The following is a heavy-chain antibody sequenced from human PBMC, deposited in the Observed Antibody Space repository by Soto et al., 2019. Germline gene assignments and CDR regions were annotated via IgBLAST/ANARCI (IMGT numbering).Heavy chain of an antibody. J-gene: IGHJ4*02. Sequence: EVQLVESGGDLVKPGGSHRLSCAASGFSFKHSWMSWVRQAPGKGLEWLGRIKSNAEGGTTDYAASVKGRFTISRDDPESTVYLQMHSLKTEDTAVYYCTTDPRDWGQGTLVTVS. CDR3: TTDPRD. V-gene: IGHV3-15*01. CDR1: GFSFKHSW. D-gene: IGHD3-10*01. CDR2: IKSNAEGGTT.